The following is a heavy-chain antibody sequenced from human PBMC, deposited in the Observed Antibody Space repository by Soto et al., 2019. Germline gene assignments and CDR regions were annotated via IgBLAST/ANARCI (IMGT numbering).Heavy chain of an antibody. CDR2: INPNSGGT. J-gene: IGHJ3*02. V-gene: IGHV1-2*04. D-gene: IGHD5-12*01. CDR3: ARLRSGYSGYDPGAFDI. CDR1: GYTFTGYY. Sequence: GASLKVSCKASGYTFTGYYMHWVRQAPGQGLEWMGWINPNSGGTNYAQKFQGWVTMTRDTSISTAYMELSRLRSDDTAVYYCARLRSGYSGYDPGAFDIWGQGTMVTVSS.